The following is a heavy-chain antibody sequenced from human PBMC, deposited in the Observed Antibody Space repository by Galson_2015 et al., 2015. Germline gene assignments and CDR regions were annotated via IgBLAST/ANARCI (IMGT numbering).Heavy chain of an antibody. CDR3: ARHLVVVPAAIQLDY. Sequence: QSGAEVKMPGESLKISCKGSGYSFTSYWIGWVRQMPGKGLEWMGIIYPGDSDTRYSPSFQGQVTISADKSISTAYLQWSSLKASDTAMYYCARHLVVVPAAIQLDYWGQGTLVTVSS. V-gene: IGHV5-51*01. CDR1: GYSFTSYW. D-gene: IGHD2-2*01. J-gene: IGHJ4*02. CDR2: IYPGDSDT.